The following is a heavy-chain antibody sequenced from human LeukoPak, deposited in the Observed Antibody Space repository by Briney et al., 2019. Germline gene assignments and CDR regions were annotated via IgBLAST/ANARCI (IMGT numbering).Heavy chain of an antibody. Sequence: KPSETLSLTCTVSGGSISSYYWSWVRQPAGKGLVWIGRIYISGSTNYNPSLKTRVTISIDKSKNQFSLKLSSVTAADTAVYYCARSITGTVFDYWGQGTLVTVSS. D-gene: IGHD1-7*01. CDR1: GGSISSYY. V-gene: IGHV4-4*07. CDR3: ARSITGTVFDY. J-gene: IGHJ4*02. CDR2: IYISGST.